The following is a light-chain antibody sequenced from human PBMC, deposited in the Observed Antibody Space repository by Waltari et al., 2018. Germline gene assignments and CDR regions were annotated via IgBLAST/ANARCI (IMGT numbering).Light chain of an antibody. V-gene: IGLV2-23*02. CDR2: EVT. Sequence: QSALTQPASVSGSPGPSITISCTGTSSDVGSSNLVSWYQQHPGKAPKLMIYEVTKRPSGVSNRFSGSKSGNTASLTISGLQAEDEADYCCCSYAGSTTHVIFGGGTKLTVL. J-gene: IGLJ2*01. CDR1: SSDVGSSNL. CDR3: CSYAGSTTHVI.